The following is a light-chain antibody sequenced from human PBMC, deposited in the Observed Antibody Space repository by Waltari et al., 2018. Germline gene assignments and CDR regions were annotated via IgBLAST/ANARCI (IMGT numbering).Light chain of an antibody. CDR3: QQYFDTLGEPT. CDR2: WAS. V-gene: IGKV4-1*01. J-gene: IGKJ2*01. Sequence: DIVMTQSPDSLAVSLGARATINCKSSQSLLYSSNNKNYVAWYQQKPGHSPKLLISWASTRHSGVPDRFRGSRSGTDFTLTISSLQAADVAVYYWQQYFDTLGEPTFGQGTKLEIK. CDR1: QSLLYSSNNKNY.